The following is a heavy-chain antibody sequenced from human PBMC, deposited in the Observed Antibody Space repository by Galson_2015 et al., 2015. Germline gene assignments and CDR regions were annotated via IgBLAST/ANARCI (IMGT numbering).Heavy chain of an antibody. D-gene: IGHD3-16*01. CDR1: GYTFTSYA. CDR2: INAGNGNT. CDR3: ARESNYDYVWGSYSFDY. Sequence: SVKVSCKASGYTFTSYAMHWVRQAPGQRLEWMGWINAGNGNTKYSQKFQGRVTITRDTSASTAYMELSSLRSEDTAVYYCARESNYDYVWGSYSFDYWGQGTLVTVSS. J-gene: IGHJ4*02. V-gene: IGHV1-3*01.